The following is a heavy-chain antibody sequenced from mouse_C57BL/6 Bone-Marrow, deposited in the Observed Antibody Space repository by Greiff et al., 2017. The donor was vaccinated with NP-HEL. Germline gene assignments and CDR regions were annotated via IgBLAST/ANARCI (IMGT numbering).Heavy chain of an antibody. CDR1: GYTFTDHT. J-gene: IGHJ4*01. D-gene: IGHD2-1*01. CDR2: IYPRDGST. CDR3: AQPRYGNYEDYYAMDY. V-gene: IGHV1-78*01. Sequence: QVQLQQSDAELVKPGASVKISCKVSGYTFTDHTIHWMKQRPEQGLEWIGYIYPRDGSTKYNEKFKGKATLTADKSSSTAYMPLNSLTSEYSAVFGGAQPRYGNYEDYYAMDYWGKGTSV.